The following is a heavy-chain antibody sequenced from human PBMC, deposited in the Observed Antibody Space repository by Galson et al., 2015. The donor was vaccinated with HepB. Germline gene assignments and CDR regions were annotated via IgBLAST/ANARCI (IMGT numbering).Heavy chain of an antibody. CDR1: GFTVSSNY. V-gene: IGHV3-53*04. Sequence: SLRLSCAASGFTVSSNYMSWVRQAPGKGLEWVSVIYSGGSTYYADSVKGRFTISRHNSKNTLYLQMNSLRAEDTAVYYCARTSVAAGGAFDIWGQGTMVTVSS. D-gene: IGHD3-10*01. J-gene: IGHJ3*02. CDR3: ARTSVAAGGAFDI. CDR2: IYSGGST.